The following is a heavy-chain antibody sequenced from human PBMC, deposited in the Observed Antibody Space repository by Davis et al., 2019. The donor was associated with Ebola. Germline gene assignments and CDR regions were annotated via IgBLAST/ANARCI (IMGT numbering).Heavy chain of an antibody. V-gene: IGHV5-51*01. CDR3: GRHVLPTVTNEAFDP. Sequence: GESLKISCKGSGYSFTSYWIGWVRQMPGKGLEWLGIIHPGDSDTRYSPSFQGQVTISADKSISTAYLQWSSLKASDTAMYYCGRHVLPTVTNEAFDPWGQGTMVTVGS. CDR1: GYSFTSYW. D-gene: IGHD4-17*01. CDR2: IHPGDSDT. J-gene: IGHJ3*01.